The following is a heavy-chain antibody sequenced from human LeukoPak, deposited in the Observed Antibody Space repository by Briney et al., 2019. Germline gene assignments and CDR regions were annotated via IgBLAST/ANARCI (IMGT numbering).Heavy chain of an antibody. CDR3: ARWSPGYDAFDI. CDR1: GYTFTGYY. D-gene: IGHD3-3*01. Sequence: ASVKVSCKASGYTFTGYYMHWVPQAPGQGLEWMGWINAKSGGKNYAQKVKGRITMTRDTSISTVYMELSRLRSDDTAVYYCARWSPGYDAFDIWGQGTMVTVSS. V-gene: IGHV1-2*02. J-gene: IGHJ3*02. CDR2: INAKSGGK.